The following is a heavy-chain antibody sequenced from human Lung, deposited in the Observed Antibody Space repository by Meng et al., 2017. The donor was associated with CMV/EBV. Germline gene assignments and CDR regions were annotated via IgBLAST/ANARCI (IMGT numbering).Heavy chain of an antibody. D-gene: IGHD6-13*01. CDR3: ARGRGPSGSWYIDY. CDR2: INPSGGRT. V-gene: IGHV1-46*01. Sequence: ASVKVSCKADGYIFTSYFIHWVRQAPGQGLEWMGKINPSGGRTTYAQKFQGRLTMTRNSSTSTIYMEVSSLRSEDTAVYYCARGRGPSGSWYIDYLGQGALVTVSS. CDR1: GYIFTSYF. J-gene: IGHJ4*02.